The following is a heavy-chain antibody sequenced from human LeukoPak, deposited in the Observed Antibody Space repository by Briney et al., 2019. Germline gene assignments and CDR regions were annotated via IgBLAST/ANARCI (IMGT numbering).Heavy chain of an antibody. D-gene: IGHD3-10*01. CDR2: IYYSGGT. J-gene: IGHJ3*02. Sequence: SETLSLTCTVSGGSISSYYWSWIRQPPGKGLEWIGYIYYSGGTNYNPSLKSRVTISVDTSKNQFSLKLSSVTAADTAVYYCASTMVRGGDDAFDIWGQGTMVTVSS. CDR1: GGSISSYY. CDR3: ASTMVRGGDDAFDI. V-gene: IGHV4-59*01.